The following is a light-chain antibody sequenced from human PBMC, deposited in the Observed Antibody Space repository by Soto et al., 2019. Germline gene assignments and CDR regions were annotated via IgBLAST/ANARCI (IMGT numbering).Light chain of an antibody. Sequence: EIVMTQSPATLSVSPGERATLSYRASQSVSSNLAWYQQRPGQAPRLLIYGASTRATGIPARFSGSGSGTEFTLTISSLQSEDFAVYYCQQYNYWPPLYTFGQGTKLEIK. V-gene: IGKV3-15*01. CDR3: QQYNYWPPLYT. J-gene: IGKJ2*01. CDR1: QSVSSN. CDR2: GAS.